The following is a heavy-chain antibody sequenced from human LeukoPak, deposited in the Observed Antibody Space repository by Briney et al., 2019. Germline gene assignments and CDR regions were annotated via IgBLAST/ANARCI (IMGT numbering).Heavy chain of an antibody. CDR1: GGTFSSYA. CDR3: ARGPLRYFDWLSSGGWFDP. D-gene: IGHD3-9*01. V-gene: IGHV1-69*01. CDR2: IIPIFGTA. Sequence: SVKVPCKASGGTFSSYAISWVRQAPGQGLEWMGGIIPIFGTANYAQKFQGRVTITADESTSTAYMELSSLRSEDTAVYYCARGPLRYFDWLSSGGWFDPWGQGTLVTVSS. J-gene: IGHJ5*02.